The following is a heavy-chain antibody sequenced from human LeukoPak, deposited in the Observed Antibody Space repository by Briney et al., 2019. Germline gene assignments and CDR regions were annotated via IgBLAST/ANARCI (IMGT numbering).Heavy chain of an antibody. V-gene: IGHV3-30-3*01. Sequence: PGGSLRLSCAASGFTFSSYAMHWVRQAPGKGLEWVAVISYDGSNKYYADSVKGRFTISRDNSKNTLYLQMNSLRADDTAVYYCTQTGYDSSGRGWTFDYWGQGTLVTVSS. CDR1: GFTFSSYA. CDR2: ISYDGSNK. J-gene: IGHJ4*02. CDR3: TQTGYDSSGRGWTFDY. D-gene: IGHD3-22*01.